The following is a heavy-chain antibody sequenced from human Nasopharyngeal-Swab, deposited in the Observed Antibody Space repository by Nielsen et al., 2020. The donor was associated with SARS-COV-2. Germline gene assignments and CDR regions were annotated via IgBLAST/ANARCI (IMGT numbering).Heavy chain of an antibody. V-gene: IGHV3-23*01. J-gene: IGHJ4*02. CDR3: ANRRGSSWHPYCFDF. CDR2: ISGSGGTT. D-gene: IGHD6-13*01. CDR1: GFTFSSYG. Sequence: GESLKISCAASGFTFSSYGMHWVRQAPGKGLEWVSTISGSGGTTNYADSVKGRFTISRDNSENTLYLQMNSLRAEDTAIYYCANRRGSSWHPYCFDFWGQGTLVTVSS.